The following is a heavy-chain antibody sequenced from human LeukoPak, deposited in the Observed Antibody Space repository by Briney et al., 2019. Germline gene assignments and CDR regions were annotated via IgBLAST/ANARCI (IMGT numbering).Heavy chain of an antibody. D-gene: IGHD1-26*01. V-gene: IGHV4-39*01. CDR3: ARRGLVGATFDY. J-gene: IGHJ4*02. Sequence: PSETLSLTCTVSGGSIDSSTYYWGWIRQPPGKGLEWIGNIYYSGDTYYNPSLKSRVTISEDMSRNQFSLKLTSVTAADTAVYYCARRGLVGATFDYWGQGTLVTVSS. CDR2: IYYSGDT. CDR1: GGSIDSSTYY.